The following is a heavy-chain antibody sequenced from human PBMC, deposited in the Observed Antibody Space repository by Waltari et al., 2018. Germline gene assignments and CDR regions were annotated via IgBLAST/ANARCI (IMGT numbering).Heavy chain of an antibody. Sequence: QVQLVQSGAEVKKPGSSVKVSCKASGGTFSSYAISWVRQAPGQGLEWMGGIIPIVGTANVAQKLQGRVTITTDESTSTAYMELSSLRSEDTAVYYCARKIDFWSGYYRGRGAFDIWGQGTMVTVSS. D-gene: IGHD3-3*01. J-gene: IGHJ3*02. CDR1: GGTFSSYA. CDR3: ARKIDFWSGYYRGRGAFDI. CDR2: IIPIVGTA. V-gene: IGHV1-69*05.